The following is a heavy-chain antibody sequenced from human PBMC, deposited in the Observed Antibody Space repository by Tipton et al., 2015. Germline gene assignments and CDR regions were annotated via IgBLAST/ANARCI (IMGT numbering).Heavy chain of an antibody. V-gene: IGHV3-53*01. CDR3: ARDHFDFWRGPSSYYYYGFDV. CDR2: LYSDGRI. J-gene: IGHJ6*02. Sequence: SLRLSCAASGFPVGSKDMSWVRQAPAKGLEWVSVLYSDGRINYADSVKGRFTISRDNSKNTLYLQMNRLRAEDTAAYYCARDHFDFWRGPSSYYYYGFDVWGQGTTVTVSS. CDR1: GFPVGSKD. D-gene: IGHD3-3*01.